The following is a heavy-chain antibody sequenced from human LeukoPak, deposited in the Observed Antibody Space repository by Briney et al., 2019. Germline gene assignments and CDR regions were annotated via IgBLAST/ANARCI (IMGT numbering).Heavy chain of an antibody. J-gene: IGHJ4*02. CDR2: ISSSGSTI. D-gene: IGHD2-15*01. CDR1: GFTFSDYY. Sequence: GGSLRLSCAASGFTFSDYYMGWFGQAPGKGLEWVSYISSSGSTIYYADSVKGRFTISRDNAKNSLYLQMNSLRAEDTAVYYCARGYPVVVVAAQFDYWGQGTLVTVSS. V-gene: IGHV3-11*01. CDR3: ARGYPVVVVAAQFDY.